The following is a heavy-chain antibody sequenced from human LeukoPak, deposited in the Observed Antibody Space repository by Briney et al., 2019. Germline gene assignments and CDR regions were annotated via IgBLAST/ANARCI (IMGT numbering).Heavy chain of an antibody. J-gene: IGHJ4*02. D-gene: IGHD3-16*02. V-gene: IGHV3-23*01. CDR3: AKGYDYVWGSYRYTGANDY. CDR1: GFTFSSYA. Sequence: PGGSLRLSCAASGFTFSSYAMSWVRQAPGKGLEWVSAISASGGSTYYADSVKGRFTISRDNSKNTLYLQMNSLRAEDTAVYYCAKGYDYVWGSYRYTGANDYWGQGTLVTVSS. CDR2: ISASGGST.